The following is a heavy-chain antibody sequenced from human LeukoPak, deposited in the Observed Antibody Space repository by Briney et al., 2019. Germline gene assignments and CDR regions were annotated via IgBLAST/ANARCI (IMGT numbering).Heavy chain of an antibody. CDR2: IIPIFGTA. Sequence: SVKVSCKASGGTFSSYAISWVRQAPGQGLEWMGGIIPIFGTANYAQKFQGRVTITADKSTSTAYMELSSLRSEDTAVYYCASGDSSGYRLYYYYYMDVWGKGTAVTISS. V-gene: IGHV1-69*06. J-gene: IGHJ6*03. CDR3: ASGDSSGYRLYYYYYMDV. D-gene: IGHD3-22*01. CDR1: GGTFSSYA.